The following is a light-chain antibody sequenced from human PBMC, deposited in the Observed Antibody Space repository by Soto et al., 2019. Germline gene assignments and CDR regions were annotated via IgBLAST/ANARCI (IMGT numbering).Light chain of an antibody. CDR2: TSN. Sequence: QSVLTQPPSASGTPGQRVTISCSGSYSTIGSKTLNWYQHLPGSAPKLLIYTSNQRPSGVPDRFSGSKSGTSASLATSGLQPEDEADYYCAAWNDSLNGVVFGGGTKLTVL. CDR1: YSTIGSKT. V-gene: IGLV1-44*01. CDR3: AAWNDSLNGVV. J-gene: IGLJ3*02.